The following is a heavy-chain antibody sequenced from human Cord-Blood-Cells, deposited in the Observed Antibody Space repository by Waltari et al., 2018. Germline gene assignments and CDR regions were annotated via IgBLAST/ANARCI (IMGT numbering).Heavy chain of an antibody. CDR1: GYTFTSYD. J-gene: IGHJ4*02. D-gene: IGHD6-13*01. CDR3: ARQSPGIAAAGPGFDY. V-gene: IGHV1-8*01. Sequence: QVQLVQSGAEVKKPGASVKVSCKASGYTFTSYDINWVRQATGQGLEWMGWMNPNNGNTGYAQKCQGRVTMTRNTSISTAYMELSSLRSEDTAVYYCARQSPGIAAAGPGFDYWGQGTLVTVSS. CDR2: MNPNNGNT.